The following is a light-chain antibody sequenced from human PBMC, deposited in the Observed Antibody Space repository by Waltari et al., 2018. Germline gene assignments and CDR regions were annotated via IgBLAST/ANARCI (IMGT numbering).Light chain of an antibody. Sequence: SYVLTQPPSVSVAPGQTATLACGADPNRTKNVNRYQQRPGQAPVLVVYHDSGRPSGHPERFSGSNSENTAILTITGVEAGDEADYYCQVWDSDRVVFGGGTKLTVL. V-gene: IGLV3-21*02. CDR1: PNRTKN. CDR3: QVWDSDRVV. J-gene: IGLJ2*01. CDR2: HDS.